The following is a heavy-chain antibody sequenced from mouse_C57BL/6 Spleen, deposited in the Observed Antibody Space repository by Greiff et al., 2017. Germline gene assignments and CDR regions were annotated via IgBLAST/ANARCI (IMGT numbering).Heavy chain of an antibody. D-gene: IGHD2-3*01. J-gene: IGHJ2*01. CDR3: AYDGYLGNFDY. V-gene: IGHV1-80*01. Sequence: VQLQQSGAELVKPGASVKISCKASGYAFSSYWMNWVKQRPGKGLEWIGQIYPGDGDTNYNGKFKGKATLTADKSSSTAYMQLSSLTSEDSAVYFCAYDGYLGNFDYWGQGTTLTVSS. CDR1: GYAFSSYW. CDR2: IYPGDGDT.